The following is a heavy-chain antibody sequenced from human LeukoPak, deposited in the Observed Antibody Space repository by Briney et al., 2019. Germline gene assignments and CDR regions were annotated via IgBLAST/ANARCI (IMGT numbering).Heavy chain of an antibody. J-gene: IGHJ6*02. CDR2: IYSGGST. CDR1: RFTVSSNY. CDR3: ASRYGDYPPYYYGMDV. Sequence: GGSLRLSCAASRFTVSSNYMSWVRQAPGKGLEWVSVIYSGGSTYYADSVKGRFTISRDDSKNTLYLQMNSLRAEDTAVYYCASRYGDYPPYYYGMDVWGQGTTVTVSS. V-gene: IGHV3-53*01. D-gene: IGHD4-17*01.